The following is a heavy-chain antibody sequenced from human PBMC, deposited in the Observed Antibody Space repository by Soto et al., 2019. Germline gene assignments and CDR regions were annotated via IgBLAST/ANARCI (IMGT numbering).Heavy chain of an antibody. V-gene: IGHV4-4*02. D-gene: IGHD6-13*01. Sequence: PSETLSLTCTVSGCSISSNNLWSWVRQPPGKGLEWIGEIYHSGSTNYNPSLKSRVIISVDTSKNQFSLRLSSVTAADTAVYYCARYIAASGTYYLDFWGQGTLVTVSS. CDR2: IYHSGST. J-gene: IGHJ4*02. CDR3: ARYIAASGTYYLDF. CDR1: GCSISSNNL.